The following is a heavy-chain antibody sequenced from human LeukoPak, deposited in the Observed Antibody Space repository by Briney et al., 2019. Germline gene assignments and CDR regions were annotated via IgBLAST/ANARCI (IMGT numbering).Heavy chain of an antibody. CDR2: ISGSGAST. J-gene: IGHJ4*02. Sequence: GGSLRLSCLTSGFTFSTNAMSWVRQAPGKGLEWISGISGSGASTYYADSVTGRFTISRDNSRNTLYLQMNSLRGDDTAVYYCAKGGDDSSGYYFYWGQGTLVTVSS. CDR1: GFTFSTNA. D-gene: IGHD3-22*01. V-gene: IGHV3-23*01. CDR3: AKGGDDSSGYYFY.